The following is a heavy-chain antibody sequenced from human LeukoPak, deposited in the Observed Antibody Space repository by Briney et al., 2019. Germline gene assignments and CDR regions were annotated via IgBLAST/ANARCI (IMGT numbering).Heavy chain of an antibody. V-gene: IGHV3-30*18. CDR1: GFTFSSYG. J-gene: IGHJ4*02. CDR3: AKERYYDGNVLGY. Sequence: PGGSLRLSCAASGFTFSSYGMHWVRQAPGKGLERVAIISYDGSNEYYADSVKGRFTISRDNSKNTLYLQMNSPRAEDTAVYYCAKERYYDGNVLGYWGQGTLVTVSS. CDR2: ISYDGSNE. D-gene: IGHD3-22*01.